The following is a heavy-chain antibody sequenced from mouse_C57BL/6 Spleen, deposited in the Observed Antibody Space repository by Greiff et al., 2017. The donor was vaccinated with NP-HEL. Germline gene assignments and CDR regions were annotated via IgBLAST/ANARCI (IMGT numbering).Heavy chain of an antibody. V-gene: IGHV1-64*01. CDR2: IHPNSGST. Sequence: VQLQQPGAELVKPGASVKLSCKASGYTFTSYWMHWVKQRPGQGLEWIGMIHPNSGSTNYNEKFKSKATLTVDKSSSTAYMQLSSLTSEDSAVYYCASTDDTWFAYWGQGTLVTVSA. CDR1: GYTFTSYW. D-gene: IGHD1-1*01. CDR3: ASTDDTWFAY. J-gene: IGHJ3*01.